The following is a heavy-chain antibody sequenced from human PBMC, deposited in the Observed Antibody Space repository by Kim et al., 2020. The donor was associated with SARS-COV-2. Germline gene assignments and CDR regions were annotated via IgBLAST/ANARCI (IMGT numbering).Heavy chain of an antibody. J-gene: IGHJ4*02. CDR3: ARDGVAARGFDY. V-gene: IGHV3-33*01. D-gene: IGHD6-6*01. Sequence: SDSLNGRFTISRDNSKNTLYLQMNSLRAEERAVYYCARDGVAARGFDYWGQGTLVTVSS.